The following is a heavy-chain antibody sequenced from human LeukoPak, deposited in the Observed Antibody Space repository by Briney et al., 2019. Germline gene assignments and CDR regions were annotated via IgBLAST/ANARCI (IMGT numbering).Heavy chain of an antibody. D-gene: IGHD3-22*01. Sequence: TGGSLRLFCAASGFTFSSYAMSWVRQAPGKGLEWVSGISGSGGSTYYADSVKGRFTISRDNSKNTLYLQMTSLRAEDTAVYYCAKDQVWIVVGSFDYWGQGTLVTVSS. CDR2: ISGSGGST. J-gene: IGHJ4*02. V-gene: IGHV3-23*01. CDR1: GFTFSSYA. CDR3: AKDQVWIVVGSFDY.